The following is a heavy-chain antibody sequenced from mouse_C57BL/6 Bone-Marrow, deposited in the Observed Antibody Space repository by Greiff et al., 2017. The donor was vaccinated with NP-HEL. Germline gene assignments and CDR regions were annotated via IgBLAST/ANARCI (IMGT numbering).Heavy chain of an antibody. D-gene: IGHD1-1*01. CDR2: INPSNGGT. J-gene: IGHJ1*03. CDR1: GYTFTSYW. CDR3: ARGHYYYGSSWYFDV. Sequence: QVQLQQSGTELVKPGASVKLSCKASGYTFTSYWMHWVKQRPGQGLEWIGNINPSNGGTNYNEKFKSKATLTVDKSSSTAYMQLSSLTSEDSAVYYCARGHYYYGSSWYFDVWGTGTTVTVSS. V-gene: IGHV1-53*01.